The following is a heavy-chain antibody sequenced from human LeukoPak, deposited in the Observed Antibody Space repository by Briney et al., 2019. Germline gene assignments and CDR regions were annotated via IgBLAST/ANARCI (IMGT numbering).Heavy chain of an antibody. CDR3: ARDLPPTNNWFDP. Sequence: GASVKVSCKASGYTFTGYYMLWVRQAPGQGLEWMGWINPNSGGTNYAQKFQGRVTMTRDTSISTAYMELSRLRSDDTAVYYCARDLPPTNNWFDPWGQGTLVTVSS. J-gene: IGHJ5*02. CDR2: INPNSGGT. V-gene: IGHV1-2*02. D-gene: IGHD1-14*01. CDR1: GYTFTGYY.